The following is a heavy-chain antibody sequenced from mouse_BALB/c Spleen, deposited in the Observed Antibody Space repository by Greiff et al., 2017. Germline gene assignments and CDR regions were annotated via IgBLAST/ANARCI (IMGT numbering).Heavy chain of an antibody. CDR2: ISYSGST. J-gene: IGHJ4*01. Sequence: EVQLQESGPGLVKPSQSLSLTCTVTGYSITSDYAWNWIRQFPGNKLEWMGYISYSGSTSYNPSLKSRISITRDTSKNQFFLQMNSVTTEDTATYYCARFLTGTGDAMDYWGQGTSVTVSS. CDR3: ARFLTGTGDAMDY. V-gene: IGHV3-2*02. CDR1: GYSITSDYA. D-gene: IGHD4-1*01.